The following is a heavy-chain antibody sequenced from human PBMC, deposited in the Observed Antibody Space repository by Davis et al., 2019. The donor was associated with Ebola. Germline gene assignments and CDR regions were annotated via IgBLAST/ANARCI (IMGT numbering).Heavy chain of an antibody. D-gene: IGHD4-17*01. CDR3: ARRRYGMFDS. J-gene: IGHJ4*02. Sequence: PSETLSLTCAVSGGSLSANSYSWSWIRRSPGTGLECIGYIFDSGTTYYNPSLKGRVAILLDRSKNEFSLRLRSVTAADTAVYYCARRRYGMFDSWGQGALVTVSS. CDR1: GGSLSANSYS. CDR2: IFDSGTT. V-gene: IGHV4-30-2*06.